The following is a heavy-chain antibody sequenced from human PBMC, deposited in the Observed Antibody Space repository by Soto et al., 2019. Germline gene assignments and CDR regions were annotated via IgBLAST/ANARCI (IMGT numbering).Heavy chain of an antibody. D-gene: IGHD2-15*01. CDR1: GGTFSSYA. J-gene: IGHJ4*02. CDR2: IIPIFGTA. V-gene: IGHV1-69*12. CDR3: ARESRYCSGGSCYFLPGIDY. Sequence: QVQLVQSGAEVKKPGSSVKVSCKASGGTFSSYAISWVRQAPGQGLEWMGGIIPIFGTANYAQKFQGRVTITADESTSTAKMELSSLRSEDTAVYYCARESRYCSGGSCYFLPGIDYWGQGTLVSVSS.